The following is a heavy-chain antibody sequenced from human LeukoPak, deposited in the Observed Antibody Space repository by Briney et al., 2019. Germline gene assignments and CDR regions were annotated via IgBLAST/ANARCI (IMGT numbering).Heavy chain of an antibody. Sequence: PGGSLRLSCAASGFTFSSYGMHWVRQAPGKGLEWVAFIRYDGSNKYYADSVKGRFTISRDNSKNTLCLQMNSLRAEDTAVYYCAKDRPQDPMDIVVVVAATGILDYWGQGTLVTVSS. J-gene: IGHJ4*02. D-gene: IGHD2-15*01. CDR1: GFTFSSYG. CDR3: AKDRPQDPMDIVVVVAATGILDY. V-gene: IGHV3-30*02. CDR2: IRYDGSNK.